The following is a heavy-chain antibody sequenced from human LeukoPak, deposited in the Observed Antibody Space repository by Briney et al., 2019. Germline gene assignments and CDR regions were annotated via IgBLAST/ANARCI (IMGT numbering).Heavy chain of an antibody. CDR3: TGPPD. V-gene: IGHV3-15*01. CDR1: GLSVSDAW. Sequence: PGGSLRLSCAASGLSVSDAWMSWVRQAPGKGLEWVGRIKGKTAGGTTDYVASVKGRFTISRDDSKNTLHLQMNSLSTEDTAVYYCTGPPDWGQGTLVTVSS. CDR2: IKGKTAGGTT. J-gene: IGHJ4*02.